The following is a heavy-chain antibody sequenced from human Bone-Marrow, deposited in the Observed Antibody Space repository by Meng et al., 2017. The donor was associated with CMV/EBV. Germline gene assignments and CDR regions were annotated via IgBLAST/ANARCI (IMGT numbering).Heavy chain of an antibody. CDR1: GDSITSYY. D-gene: IGHD3-3*01. V-gene: IGHV4-59*01. CDR2: FYYSGSS. Sequence: SETLSLTCSVFGDSITSYYWSWIRQPPGKGLEWIGYFYYSGSSKYNPSLKSRVTISVDTSKNQFSLKLTSVTAADTAVYFCARDVPKTSYWRGFDSWGQGTLVTVSS. J-gene: IGHJ4*02. CDR3: ARDVPKTSYWRGFDS.